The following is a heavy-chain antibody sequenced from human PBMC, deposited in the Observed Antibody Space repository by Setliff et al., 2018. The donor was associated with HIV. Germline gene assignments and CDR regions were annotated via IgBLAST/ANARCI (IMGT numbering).Heavy chain of an antibody. CDR1: GYSISSRYY. D-gene: IGHD3-10*01. Sequence: SETLSLTCTVSGYSISSRYYWGWIRQSPGKGLEWIGSIYYSGSTNYNPSLKSRVTISVDTSKNQLSLKLSSVTAADTAVYYCARTGGSGSYYIYAPHFDYWGQGTLVTAPQ. CDR3: ARTGGSGSYYIYAPHFDY. V-gene: IGHV4-38-2*02. CDR2: IYYSGST. J-gene: IGHJ4*02.